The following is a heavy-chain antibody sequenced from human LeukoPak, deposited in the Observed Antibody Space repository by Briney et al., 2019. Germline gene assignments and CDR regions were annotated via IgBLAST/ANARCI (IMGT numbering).Heavy chain of an antibody. CDR1: GFTFDDYT. CDR3: RKGTWGSAFDI. J-gene: IGHJ3*02. CDR2: ITWNSDTI. D-gene: IGHD7-27*01. V-gene: IGHV3-9*01. Sequence: PGGSLRLSCAASGFTFDDYTMHWVRQVPGKGLEWVSGITWNSDTIDYADSVKGRFTISRDNAKDSLYLQMDSLRAEDEGLYYCRKGTWGSAFDIWGQGTMVTVSS.